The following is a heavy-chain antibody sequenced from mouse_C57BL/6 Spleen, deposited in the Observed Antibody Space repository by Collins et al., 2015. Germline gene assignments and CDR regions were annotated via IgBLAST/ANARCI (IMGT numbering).Heavy chain of an antibody. D-gene: IGHD1-2*01. CDR3: ARDGWAHYFDY. J-gene: IGHJ2*01. V-gene: IGHV1-69*01. Sequence: QVQLQQPGAELVMPGASVKLSCKASGYTFTSYWMHWVKQRPGQGLEWIGEIDPSDSYTNYNQKFKGKSTLTVDKSSSTAYMQLSSLTSEDSAVYYCARDGWAHYFDYWGQGTTLTVSS. CDR2: IDPSDSYT. CDR1: GYTFTSYW.